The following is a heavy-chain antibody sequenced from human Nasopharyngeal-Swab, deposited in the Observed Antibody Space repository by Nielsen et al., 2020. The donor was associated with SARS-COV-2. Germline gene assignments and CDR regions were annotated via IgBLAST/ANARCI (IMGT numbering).Heavy chain of an antibody. J-gene: IGHJ3*02. D-gene: IGHD2-21*02. CDR1: GFTFDDYA. CDR2: ISGDGGIT. V-gene: IGHV3-43*02. Sequence: GESLKISCAASGFTFDDYAMHWVRQAPGKGLEWVSRISGDGGITSYADSVKGRFTISRDNSKNSLYLQMNSLRTEDTALYYCAKDLRGDCGGDCYEDFDIWGQGTMVTVSS. CDR3: AKDLRGDCGGDCYEDFDI.